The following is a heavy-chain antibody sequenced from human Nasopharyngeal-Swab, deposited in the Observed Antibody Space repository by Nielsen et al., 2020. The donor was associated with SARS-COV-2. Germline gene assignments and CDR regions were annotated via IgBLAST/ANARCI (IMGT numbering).Heavy chain of an antibody. CDR3: VKGMPQSGGMDV. CDR1: GFTFSSYA. J-gene: IGHJ6*03. V-gene: IGHV3-23*01. Sequence: GESLKISCAASGFTFSSYAMTWVRQAPGKGLEWVSSISVNGASTYYAGSVKGRFTISRDNAKNSLYLQMNSLRAEDTAIYYCVKGMPQSGGMDVWGKGTTVSVSS. CDR2: ISVNGAST. D-gene: IGHD2-2*01.